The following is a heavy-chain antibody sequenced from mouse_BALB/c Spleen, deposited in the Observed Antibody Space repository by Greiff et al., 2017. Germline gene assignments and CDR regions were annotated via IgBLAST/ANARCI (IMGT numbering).Heavy chain of an antibody. CDR2: ISTYNGNT. V-gene: IGHV1-67*01. D-gene: IGHD1-2*01. J-gene: IGHJ4*01. CDR1: GYTFTDYA. CDR3: ARKGGITTARDAMDY. Sequence: QVQLQQSGPEVVRPGVSVKISCKGSGYTFTDYAMHWVKQSHAKSLEWIGVISTYNGNTNYNQKFKDKAILTVDKSSSTAYMQLSSLTSEDSAVYYCARKGGITTARDAMDYWGQGTSVTVSS.